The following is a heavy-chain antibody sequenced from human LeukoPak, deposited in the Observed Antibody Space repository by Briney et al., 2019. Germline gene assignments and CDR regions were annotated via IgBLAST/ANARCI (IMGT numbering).Heavy chain of an antibody. J-gene: IGHJ4*02. V-gene: IGHV6-1*01. D-gene: IGHD6-19*01. CDR1: GDSVSSNNGA. CDR2: TYYRSKWYN. Sequence: SHTLSLTCAISGDSVSSNNGAWNWIRQSPSRGLEWLGRTYYRSKWYNDYAVAVKSRISIKPDTSKNQFSLQLNSVTPEDTAEYYCAREGLRESTGWYAFDYWGQGTLVTVSS. CDR3: AREGLRESTGWYAFDY.